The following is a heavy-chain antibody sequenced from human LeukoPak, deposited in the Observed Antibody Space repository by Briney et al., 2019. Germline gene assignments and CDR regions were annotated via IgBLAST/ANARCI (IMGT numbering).Heavy chain of an antibody. Sequence: SETLSLTCTVSGASFNSDDQYWNWLRQSPGKGLEWIGSIHPSGMLYNNPSLESRVTMSRDTSKNQFSLNLNSVTAADTAVYFCSRGLDSRKLCYWGQGIVVTVSS. J-gene: IGHJ4*02. CDR1: GASFNSDDQY. CDR2: IHPSGML. CDR3: SRGLDSRKLCY. V-gene: IGHV4-31*03. D-gene: IGHD3-22*01.